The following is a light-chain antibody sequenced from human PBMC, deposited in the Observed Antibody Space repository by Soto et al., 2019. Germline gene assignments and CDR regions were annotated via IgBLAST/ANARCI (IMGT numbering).Light chain of an antibody. J-gene: IGLJ2*01. CDR1: SGHSSDI. V-gene: IGLV4-60*02. CDR3: ETWDSNTRV. Sequence: QLVLTQSSSASASLGSSAKLTCTLSSGHSSDIIAWHQQQPGKAPRYLMKLEGRGSYNKGSGVPDRFSGSSSGADRYLTISKLRFEDEANYYCETWDSNTRVFGGGTQVTVL. CDR2: LEGRGSY.